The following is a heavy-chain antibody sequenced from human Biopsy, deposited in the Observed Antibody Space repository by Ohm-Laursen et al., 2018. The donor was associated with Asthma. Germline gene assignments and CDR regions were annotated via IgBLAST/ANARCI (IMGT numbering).Heavy chain of an antibody. J-gene: IGHJ3*01. CDR2: ISYDGTNK. CDR3: TRREYSDSRISPLDL. V-gene: IGHV3-30-3*01. D-gene: IGHD3-22*01. CDR1: GFNFKTYG. Sequence: SLRLSCSASGFNFKTYGMHWVRQAPGKGLEWIGLISYDGTNKFYADTEMGRFTISRDNSKNTLYLQMNSLRDEDTAVYYCTRREYSDSRISPLDLWGHGTMVTVS.